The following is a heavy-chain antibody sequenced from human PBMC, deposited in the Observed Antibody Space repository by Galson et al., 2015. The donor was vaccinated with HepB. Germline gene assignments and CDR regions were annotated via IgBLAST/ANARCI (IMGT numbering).Heavy chain of an antibody. CDR2: IYYSGNT. J-gene: IGHJ5*02. D-gene: IGHD4-17*01. CDR3: ARDSTVTTLWFDP. CDR1: GGSIGTYY. V-gene: IGHV4-59*06. Sequence: ETLSLTCSISGGSIGTYYWSWIRQSPGKGLEFIGYIYYSGNTYYNPSLKSRVTMSVDTSKNQFSLNLTSVTAADTAVYYCARDSTVTTLWFDPWGQGTLVTVSS.